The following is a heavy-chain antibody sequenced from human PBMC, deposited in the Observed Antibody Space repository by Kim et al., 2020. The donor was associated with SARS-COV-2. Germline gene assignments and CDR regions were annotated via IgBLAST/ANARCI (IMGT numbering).Heavy chain of an antibody. J-gene: IGHJ4*02. CDR1: GFTFSSYW. CDR3: ARDRLQVRSKYSSGYGDY. V-gene: IGHV3-7*03. Sequence: GGSLRLSCAASGFTFSSYWMSWVRQAPGKGLEWVANIKQDGSEKYYVDSVKGRFTISRDNAKNSLYLQMNSLRAEDTAVYYCARDRLQVRSKYSSGYGDYWGQGTLVTVSS. CDR2: IKQDGSEK. D-gene: IGHD3-22*01.